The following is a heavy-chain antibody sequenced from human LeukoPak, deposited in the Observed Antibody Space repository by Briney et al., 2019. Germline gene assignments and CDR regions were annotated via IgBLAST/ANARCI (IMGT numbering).Heavy chain of an antibody. CDR2: IYTSGNT. CDR3: AGGSFDFWSGYYPY. D-gene: IGHD3-3*01. CDR1: GGSITTDS. J-gene: IGHJ4*02. V-gene: IGHV4-4*07. Sequence: PSETLSLTCTVSGGSITTDSWGWIRQPAGKGLEWIGRIYTSGNTNYNPSLRSRGTILVDKSKNQFSLKLRTMTVADTAVYYCAGGSFDFWSGYYPYWGQGTLVTVSA.